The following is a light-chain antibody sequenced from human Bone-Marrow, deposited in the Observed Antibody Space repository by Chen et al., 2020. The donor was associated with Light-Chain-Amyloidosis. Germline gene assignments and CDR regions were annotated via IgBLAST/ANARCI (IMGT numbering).Light chain of an antibody. J-gene: IGLJ2*01. Sequence: SYELTQPPSVSVSPGQTARITCSGDDLPTKYAYGYQQKPGQAPVLVIHRDTERPSGISERFSGSSSGTTATWTISGGQAEDEDDYHCQSADSSGTYEVIFGGGTKLTVL. V-gene: IGLV3-25*03. CDR2: RDT. CDR1: DLPTKY. CDR3: QSADSSGTYEVI.